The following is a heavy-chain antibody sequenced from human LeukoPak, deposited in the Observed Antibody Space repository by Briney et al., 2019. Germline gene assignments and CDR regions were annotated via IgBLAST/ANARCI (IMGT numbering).Heavy chain of an antibody. D-gene: IGHD6-19*01. V-gene: IGHV4-59*01. J-gene: IGHJ6*04. CDR3: AREGRAAIAMVGLDV. CDR1: GGSISSYY. Sequence: PSETLSLTCTASGGSISSYYWNWIRQPPGKGLEWIGYIYYSGSTNYNPSLMSGGTISVDESKNQFSLKLSSVTAADTAVYYCAREGRAAIAMVGLDVWGKGTTVTVSS. CDR2: IYYSGST.